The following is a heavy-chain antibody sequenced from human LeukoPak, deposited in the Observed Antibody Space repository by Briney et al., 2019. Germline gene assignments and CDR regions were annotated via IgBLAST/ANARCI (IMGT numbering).Heavy chain of an antibody. V-gene: IGHV4-59*01. CDR1: GGSISSYY. D-gene: IGHD2-15*01. Sequence: SETLSLTCTVSGGSISSYYWSWIRQPPGKGLEWIGYIYYTRSTHYNPSLKSRVTISVDTSKNQFSLKLSSVTAADTAVYYCARTKRVDYFDFWGQGTLVTVSS. J-gene: IGHJ4*02. CDR2: IYYTRST. CDR3: ARTKRVDYFDF.